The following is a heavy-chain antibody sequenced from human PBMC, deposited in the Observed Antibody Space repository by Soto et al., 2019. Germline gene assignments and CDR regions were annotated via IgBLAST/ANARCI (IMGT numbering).Heavy chain of an antibody. CDR2: ISYDGSNK. V-gene: IGHV3-30-3*01. CDR1: GFTFSSYA. Sequence: QPGGSLRLSCAASGFTFSSYAMHWVRQAPGKGLGWVAVISYDGSNKYYADSVKGRFTISRDNSKNTLYLQMNSLRAEDTAVYYCARDRSSGYCSSTSCHPAYSYGMDVWGQGTTVTVSS. CDR3: ARDRSSGYCSSTSCHPAYSYGMDV. D-gene: IGHD2-2*03. J-gene: IGHJ6*02.